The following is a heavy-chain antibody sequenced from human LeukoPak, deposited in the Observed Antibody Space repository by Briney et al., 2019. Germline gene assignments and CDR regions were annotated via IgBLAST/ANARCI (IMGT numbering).Heavy chain of an antibody. J-gene: IGHJ4*02. Sequence: SETLSLTCAVYGGSFSGYYWYWIRQPPGKGLEWIGEINYSGSTNYNPSLNSRVTISADTSKNQFSLKMSSVTAADTAVYYCATTSGYWGQGSLVTVSS. V-gene: IGHV4-34*01. CDR2: INYSGST. CDR1: GGSFSGYY. D-gene: IGHD3-10*01. CDR3: ATTSGY.